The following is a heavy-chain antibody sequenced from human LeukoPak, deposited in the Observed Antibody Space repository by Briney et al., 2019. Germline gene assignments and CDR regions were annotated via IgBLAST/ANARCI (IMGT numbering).Heavy chain of an antibody. J-gene: IGHJ6*03. V-gene: IGHV1-18*01. CDR2: ISAYNGNT. D-gene: IGHD3-16*01. CDR1: GYTFTSYG. CDR3: AREASLRLKHLQYYYYYMDV. Sequence: ASVKVSCKASGYTFTSYGISWVRQAPGQGFEWMGWISAYNGNTNYAQKLQGRVTMTTDTSTSTAYMELRSLRSDDTAVYYCAREASLRLKHLQYYYYYMDVWGKGTTVTVSS.